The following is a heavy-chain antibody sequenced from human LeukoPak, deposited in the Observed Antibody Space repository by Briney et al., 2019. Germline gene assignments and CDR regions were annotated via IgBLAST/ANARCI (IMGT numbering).Heavy chain of an antibody. D-gene: IGHD2-2*01. V-gene: IGHV4-30-4*08. J-gene: IGHJ1*01. CDR1: GGSISSGDYY. CDR2: IYYSGST. Sequence: SETLSLTCTVSGGSISSGDYYWSWIRQPPGKGLEWIGYIYYSGSTYYDPSLKSRVTISVDTSKNQFSLKLSSVTAADTAVYYCARGLGYCSSTSCSTEYFQHWGQGTLVTVSS. CDR3: ARGLGYCSSTSCSTEYFQH.